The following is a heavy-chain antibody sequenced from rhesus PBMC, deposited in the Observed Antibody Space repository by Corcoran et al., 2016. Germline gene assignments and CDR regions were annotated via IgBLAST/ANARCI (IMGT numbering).Heavy chain of an antibody. CDR1: GFTFSDYY. J-gene: IGHJ5-1*01. D-gene: IGHD4-29*01. V-gene: IGHV3-116*02. CDR2: IRNKGNGGTA. CDR3: ARGIAATFGV. Sequence: EVRLVESGGGLVQPGGSLRLSCVASGFTFSDYYMSWVRQAQGKGPKWVGLIRNKGNGGTAEYAASVKCRFTISRDDSKSIASLQMNSLKTEDTAVYYCARGIAATFGVWGPGVLVTVSS.